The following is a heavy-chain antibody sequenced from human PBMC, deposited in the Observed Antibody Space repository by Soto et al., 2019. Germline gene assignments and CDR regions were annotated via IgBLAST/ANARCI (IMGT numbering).Heavy chain of an antibody. Sequence: ESLKISCKGSGYSFTSYWISWVRQMPGKGLEWMGRIDPSDSYTNYSPSFQGHVTISADKSISTAYLQWSSLKASDTAMYYCAREDYYDSSGYYYYYGMDVWGQGTTVTVSS. CDR3: AREDYYDSSGYYYYYGMDV. V-gene: IGHV5-10-1*01. CDR1: GYSFTSYW. CDR2: IDPSDSYT. J-gene: IGHJ6*02. D-gene: IGHD3-22*01.